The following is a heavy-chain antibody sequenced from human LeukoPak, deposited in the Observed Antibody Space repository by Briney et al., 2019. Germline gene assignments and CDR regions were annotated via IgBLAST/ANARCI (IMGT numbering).Heavy chain of an antibody. CDR2: ISGSGGRT. CDR1: GITLSNYG. J-gene: IGHJ4*02. CDR3: AKRGVVIRVILVGFHKEAYYFDS. Sequence: GGSLRLSCAVSGITLSNYGMSWVRQAPGKGLEWVAGISGSGGRTNYADAVKGGFTISRDNAKNRLFLQMNSLRVEDTAVYFCAKRGVVIRVILVGFHKEAYYFDSWGQGALVTVSS. V-gene: IGHV3-23*01. D-gene: IGHD3-22*01.